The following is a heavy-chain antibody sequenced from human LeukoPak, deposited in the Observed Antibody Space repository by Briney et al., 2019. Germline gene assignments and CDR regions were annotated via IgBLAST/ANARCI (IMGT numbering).Heavy chain of an antibody. J-gene: IGHJ5*02. CDR3: AKGASYYSFDP. Sequence: GGSLRLSCGVSGFTFSDYGMSWVRQAPGQGLEWVASISDSGEVTFKAASVKGRFTISRDNSKTALYLQMNYLRAEDTAVYYCAKGASYYSFDPWGQGTQVAVSS. CDR2: ISDSGEVT. V-gene: IGHV3-23*01. CDR1: GFTFSDYG. D-gene: IGHD3-10*01.